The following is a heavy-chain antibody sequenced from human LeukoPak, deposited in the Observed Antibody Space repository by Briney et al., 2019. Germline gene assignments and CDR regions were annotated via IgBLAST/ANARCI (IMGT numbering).Heavy chain of an antibody. CDR2: IWYDGSNK. Sequence: PGGSLRLSCAASGFTFSSYGMHWVRQAPGKGLEWVAVIWYDGSNKYYADSVKGRFTISRDNSKNTLYLQMNSLRAEDTAVYYCARETSRYEVDYWGQGTLVTVSS. CDR1: GFTFSSYG. J-gene: IGHJ4*02. CDR3: ARETSRYEVDY. D-gene: IGHD6-13*01. V-gene: IGHV3-33*01.